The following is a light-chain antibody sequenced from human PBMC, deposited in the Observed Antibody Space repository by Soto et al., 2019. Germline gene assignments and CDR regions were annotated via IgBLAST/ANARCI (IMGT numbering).Light chain of an antibody. J-gene: IGLJ3*02. Sequence: QSALTQPASVSGSPGQSITISCTGTSSDVGTYNLVSWYQQHPGKAPKLMIYEGSKRPSGVSSRFSGSKSGNTASLTISGLHAEDEADYCCCSFAGSNNFWVFGGGTKVTVL. CDR3: CSFAGSNNFWV. V-gene: IGLV2-23*01. CDR2: EGS. CDR1: SSDVGTYNL.